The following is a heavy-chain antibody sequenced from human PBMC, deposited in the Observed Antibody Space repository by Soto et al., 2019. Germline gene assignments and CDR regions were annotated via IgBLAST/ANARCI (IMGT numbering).Heavy chain of an antibody. J-gene: IGHJ4*02. CDR2: IYWDDSK. CDR3: AHAYGGRSLY. V-gene: IGHV2-5*02. D-gene: IGHD1-26*01. CDR1: GFSLSTDRVG. Sequence: SGPTLVNPTQTLTLTCTFSGFSLSTDRVGVGWIRQPPGKALDWLAVIYWDDSKTYSPSLKSRLTITKDTSKNQVVLTMTNMDPVDTATYFCAHAYGGRSLYCGQGTLVTVSA.